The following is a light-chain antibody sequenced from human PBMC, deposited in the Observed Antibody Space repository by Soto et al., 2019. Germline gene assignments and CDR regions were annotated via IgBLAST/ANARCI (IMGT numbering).Light chain of an antibody. CDR2: QDS. J-gene: IGLJ2*01. CDR1: KLGDKY. CDR3: QAWDSSTYVV. V-gene: IGLV3-1*01. Sequence: SYELTQPPSVSVSPGQTASITCSGDKLGDKYACWYQQKPGQSPVLVIYQDSKRPSGIPERFSGSNSGNTATLTISGTQAMDEADYYCQAWDSSTYVVFAGGTKVTVL.